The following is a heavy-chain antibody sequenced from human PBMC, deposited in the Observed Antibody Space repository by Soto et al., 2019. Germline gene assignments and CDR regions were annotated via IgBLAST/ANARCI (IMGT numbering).Heavy chain of an antibody. J-gene: IGHJ5*02. CDR2: INHSGST. CDR1: GGSFSGYY. Sequence: PSETLSLTCAVYGGSFSGYYWNWIRQPPGKGLEWIGEINHSGSTNYNPSLKSRVTISVDTSKNQFSLRLSSVTAADTAVYYCARHISGTYSSGWFDPWGQGTLVTVSS. D-gene: IGHD1-26*01. CDR3: ARHISGTYSSGWFDP. V-gene: IGHV4-34*01.